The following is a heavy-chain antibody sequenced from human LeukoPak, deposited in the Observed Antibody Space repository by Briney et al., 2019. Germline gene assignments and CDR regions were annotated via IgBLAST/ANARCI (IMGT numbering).Heavy chain of an antibody. Sequence: GGSLRLSCAASGFTFSSYAMSWVRQAPGKGLEWVSAISGSGGSTYYADSVKGRFTISRDNSKNTLYLQMNSLRAEDTAVYYCAKDGSTGGYSSSWYSGFAYYYYGMDVWGQGTTVTVSS. D-gene: IGHD6-13*01. CDR1: GFTFSSYA. J-gene: IGHJ6*02. CDR3: AKDGSTGGYSSSWYSGFAYYYYGMDV. V-gene: IGHV3-23*01. CDR2: ISGSGGST.